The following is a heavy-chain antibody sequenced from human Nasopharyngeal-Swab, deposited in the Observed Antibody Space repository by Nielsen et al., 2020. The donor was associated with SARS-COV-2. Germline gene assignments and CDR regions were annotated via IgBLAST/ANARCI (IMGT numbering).Heavy chain of an antibody. J-gene: IGHJ6*03. CDR1: GGSVSSGSNY. Sequence: SETLSLTCTASGGSVSSGSNYWSWIRQPGGKGREWFGYNYYSGSTNYNPSLERRVTISVDTTKNQFSLKLSAVTAADTAVYYCGRDHVGYCSGGSCSTGYYYYYYMDVWGKGTTVTVSS. CDR2: NYYSGST. CDR3: GRDHVGYCSGGSCSTGYYYYYYMDV. D-gene: IGHD2-15*01. V-gene: IGHV4-61*01.